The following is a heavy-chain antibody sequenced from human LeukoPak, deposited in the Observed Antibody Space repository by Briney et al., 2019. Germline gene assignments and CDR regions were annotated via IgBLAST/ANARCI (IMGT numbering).Heavy chain of an antibody. CDR3: ARAGYQNYFDY. V-gene: IGHV3-33*01. J-gene: IGHJ4*02. CDR2: IWYDGSNK. D-gene: IGHD2-2*01. CDR1: GFTFSSYG. Sequence: GGSLRLSCAASGFTFSSYGMHWVRQAPGKGLEWVAVIWYDGSNKYYADSVKGRFTISRDNSKNTLYLQMNSLRAEDTAVYYCARAGYQNYFDYWGQGTLVTVSS.